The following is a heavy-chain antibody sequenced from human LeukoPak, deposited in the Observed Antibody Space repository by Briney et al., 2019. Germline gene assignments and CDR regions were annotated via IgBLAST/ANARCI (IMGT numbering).Heavy chain of an antibody. V-gene: IGHV1-8*01. D-gene: IGHD2-15*01. CDR3: ATGNRVVAATTFDY. CDR2: MNPNSGNT. Sequence: ASVKVSCKASGYTFTTYDINWVRQATGQGLEWMGWMNPNSGNTGYAQKFQGRVTMTRDMSTSTVYMELSSLRSEDTAVYYCATGNRVVAATTFDYWGQGTLVTVSS. CDR1: GYTFTTYD. J-gene: IGHJ4*02.